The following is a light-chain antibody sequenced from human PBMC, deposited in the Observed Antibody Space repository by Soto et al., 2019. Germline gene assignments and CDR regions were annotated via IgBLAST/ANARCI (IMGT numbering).Light chain of an antibody. J-gene: IGLJ3*02. V-gene: IGLV2-14*01. Sequence: QSVLTQPASVSGSPGQSITISCTGTSSDVGAYNSVSWYQQHPGKAPKLMIYEVSNRPSGVSNRFSGSKSGNTASLTISGLQAEDEADYYCNSYTRSSTLVFGGGTKVTVL. CDR1: SSDVGAYNS. CDR2: EVS. CDR3: NSYTRSSTLV.